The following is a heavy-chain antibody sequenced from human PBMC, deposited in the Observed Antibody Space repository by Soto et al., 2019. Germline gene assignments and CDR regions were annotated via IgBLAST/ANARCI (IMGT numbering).Heavy chain of an antibody. CDR3: ARIFDSSSSPYYYYGMDV. Sequence: QVTLKESGPVLVKPTETLTLTCTVSGFSLSNARMGVSWIRQPPGKALEWLAHIFSNDKKSYSTSLKSRLTISKDTSKSQVVLTMTNMDPVDTATYYCARIFDSSSSPYYYYGMDVWGQGTTVTVSS. CDR1: GFSLSNARMG. CDR2: IFSNDKK. V-gene: IGHV2-26*01. D-gene: IGHD6-6*01. J-gene: IGHJ6*02.